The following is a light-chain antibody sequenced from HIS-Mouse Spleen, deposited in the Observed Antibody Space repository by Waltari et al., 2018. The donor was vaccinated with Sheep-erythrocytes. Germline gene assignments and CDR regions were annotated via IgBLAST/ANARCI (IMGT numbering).Light chain of an antibody. V-gene: IGLV2-11*01. CDR2: DVS. CDR1: SSDVGGYNY. J-gene: IGLJ2*01. CDR3: CSYAGSYTVV. Sequence: QSALTQPRSVSGSPGQSVTISCTGTSSDVGGYNYVSWYQQHPDKAPKLMIYDVSKRPSGVPDRFSGSKSGNKASLTISGLQAEDEADYYCCSYAGSYTVVFGGGTKLTVL.